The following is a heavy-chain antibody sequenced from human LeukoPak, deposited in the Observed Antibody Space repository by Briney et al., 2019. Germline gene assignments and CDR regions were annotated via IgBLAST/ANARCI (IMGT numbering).Heavy chain of an antibody. CDR1: GYTFTSYC. J-gene: IGHJ3*02. CDR3: ARSSLPGTTFYAFDM. CDR2: INPSGGST. D-gene: IGHD1-7*01. V-gene: IGHV1-46*01. Sequence: ASVKVSCKASGYTFTSYCMHWVRQAPGQGLEWMGIINPSGGSTSYAQKFQGRVTMTRDTSTSTVYMELSSLRSEDTAVYYCARSSLPGTTFYAFDMWGQGTMVTVSS.